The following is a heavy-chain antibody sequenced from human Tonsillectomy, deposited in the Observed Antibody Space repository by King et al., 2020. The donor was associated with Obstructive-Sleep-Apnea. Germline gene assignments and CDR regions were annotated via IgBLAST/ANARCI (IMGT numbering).Heavy chain of an antibody. V-gene: IGHV4-59*01. CDR1: GGSISSYF. CDR2: IYYSGST. Sequence: VQLQESGPGLVKPSETLSLTCTVSGGSISSYFWSWIRQPPGKGLEWIGYIYYSGSTNYNPSLKSRVTISVDTSKNQFSLKLSSVTAAVTAVYYCARLEYSSGWSFFDYWGQGTLVTVSS. CDR3: ARLEYSSGWSFFDY. D-gene: IGHD6-19*01. J-gene: IGHJ4*02.